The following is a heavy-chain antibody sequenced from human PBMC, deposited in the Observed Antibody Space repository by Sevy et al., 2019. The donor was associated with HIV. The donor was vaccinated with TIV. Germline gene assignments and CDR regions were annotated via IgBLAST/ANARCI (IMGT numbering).Heavy chain of an antibody. CDR3: ARINCTNGVCFQGYYYYAMDV. D-gene: IGHD2-8*01. CDR2: ISTESTYI. CDR1: GFTFRSYS. Sequence: GGSLRLSCAASGFTFRSYSMNWVRQAPGKGLEWISSISTESTYIYYADSLKGRFTISRDNAKNSLFLQMNSLRAEDTAVYYCARINCTNGVCFQGYYYYAMDVWGLGTTVTVSS. J-gene: IGHJ6*02. V-gene: IGHV3-21*01.